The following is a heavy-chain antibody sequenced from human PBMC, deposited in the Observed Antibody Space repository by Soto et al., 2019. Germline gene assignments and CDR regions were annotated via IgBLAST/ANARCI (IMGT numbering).Heavy chain of an antibody. CDR3: ASLGYCSGGSCYSDYYYGMDV. D-gene: IGHD2-15*01. CDR1: GFSFRDYG. V-gene: IGHV3-33*01. CDR2: IFYDGSKT. Sequence: PGGSLRLSCAASGFSFRDYGMHWVRQAPGKGLDWVAVIFYDGSKTDYADSVKGRFTISRDNSKNTLYLQMNSLRAEDTAVYYCASLGYCSGGSCYSDYYYGMDVWGQGTTVTVSS. J-gene: IGHJ6*02.